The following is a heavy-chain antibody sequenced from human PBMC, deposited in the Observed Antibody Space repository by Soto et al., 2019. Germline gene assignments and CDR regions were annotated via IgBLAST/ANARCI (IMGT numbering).Heavy chain of an antibody. Sequence: GGSLRLSCAASGFTFSSYGMHWVRQAPGKGLEWVAVIWYDGSNKYYADSVKGRFTISRDNSKNTLYLQMNSLRAEDTAVYYCARDRGRRGTLAARPYYFDYWGQGTLVTVSS. CDR3: ARDRGRRGTLAARPYYFDY. CDR1: GFTFSSYG. CDR2: IWYDGSNK. V-gene: IGHV3-33*01. J-gene: IGHJ4*02. D-gene: IGHD6-6*01.